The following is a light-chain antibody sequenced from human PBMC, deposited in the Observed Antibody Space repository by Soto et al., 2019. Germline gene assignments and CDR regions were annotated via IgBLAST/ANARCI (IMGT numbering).Light chain of an antibody. Sequence: QMTQSPSSLSASVGEKIIITCRASRDVGSDVSWYQQKPGQAPKLLIYAASNLYTGVPSRFSGSRSGTEFTLTISSLQPEDFASYYCLQDYGDSWTFGLRTKVDI. CDR2: AAS. V-gene: IGKV1-6*01. J-gene: IGKJ1*01. CDR3: LQDYGDSWT. CDR1: RDVGSD.